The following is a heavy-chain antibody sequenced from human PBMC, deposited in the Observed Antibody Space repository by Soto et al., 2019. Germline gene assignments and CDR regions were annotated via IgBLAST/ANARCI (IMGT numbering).Heavy chain of an antibody. V-gene: IGHV4-31*03. D-gene: IGHD3-22*01. CDR1: GGSTRSSDYY. Sequence: PSENLSLPCTVSGGSTRSSDYYWCCLRQHPGKGLEWIWYIYYSGSTYYNPHLKSRVTISVDTSKNQFSLKLCSVTAADTAVYYCARERNYDSRAYSYYYGMDVWGQATTVT. CDR2: IYYSGST. J-gene: IGHJ6*02. CDR3: ARERNYDSRAYSYYYGMDV.